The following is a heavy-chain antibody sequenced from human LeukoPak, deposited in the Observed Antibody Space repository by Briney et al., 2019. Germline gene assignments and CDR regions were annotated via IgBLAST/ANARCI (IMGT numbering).Heavy chain of an antibody. V-gene: IGHV1-69*13. CDR3: ASQRGPVIYSGSPGAFDI. Sequence: SVKVSCKASGGTFSSYAISWVRQAPGQGLEWMGGIIPIFGTANYAQKFQGRVTITADESTSTAYMELSSLRSEDTAVYYCASQRGPVIYSGSPGAFDIWGQGTMVTVSS. D-gene: IGHD1-26*01. J-gene: IGHJ3*02. CDR1: GGTFSSYA. CDR2: IIPIFGTA.